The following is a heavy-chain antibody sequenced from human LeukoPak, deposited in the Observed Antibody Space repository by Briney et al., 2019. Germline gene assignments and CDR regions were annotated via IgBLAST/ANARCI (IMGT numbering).Heavy chain of an antibody. J-gene: IGHJ4*02. CDR1: GFTFSSYA. CDR2: ISYDGGNK. V-gene: IGHV3-30*04. CDR3: ARELYGSGSYSLDY. D-gene: IGHD3-10*01. Sequence: GGSLRLSCAASGFTFSSYAMHWVRQAPGKGLEWVAVISYDGGNKYYADSVKGRFTISRDNSKNTVYLQMNSLRAEDTAVYYCARELYGSGSYSLDYWGQGTLVTVSS.